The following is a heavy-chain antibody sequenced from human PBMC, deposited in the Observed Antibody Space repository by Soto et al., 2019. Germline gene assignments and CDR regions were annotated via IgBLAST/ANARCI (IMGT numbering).Heavy chain of an antibody. V-gene: IGHV1-46*01. D-gene: IGHD6-13*01. Sequence: GASVKVSCKASGYTFITYYIHWVRQAPGQGLEWMGIINPRSGKTTYAQKFQGRVTMTRDTSASTAYMTLTSLTSEDTAMYFCAREASVSRWAPPLDSWGQGTPVTVSS. CDR1: GYTFITYY. J-gene: IGHJ4*02. CDR2: INPRSGKT. CDR3: AREASVSRWAPPLDS.